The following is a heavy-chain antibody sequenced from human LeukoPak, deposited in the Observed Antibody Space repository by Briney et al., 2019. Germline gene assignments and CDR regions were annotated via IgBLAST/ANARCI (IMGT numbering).Heavy chain of an antibody. CDR1: GGTFSSYA. D-gene: IGHD3-22*01. CDR3: AREIPGPYMIVAVGDAFDI. V-gene: IGHV1-69*05. Sequence: ASVKVSCKASGGTFSSYAISWVRQAPGQGFEWMGRIIPIFGTANYAQKFQGRVTITTDESTSTAYMELSSLRSEDTAVYYCAREIPGPYMIVAVGDAFDIWGQGTMVTVSS. CDR2: IIPIFGTA. J-gene: IGHJ3*02.